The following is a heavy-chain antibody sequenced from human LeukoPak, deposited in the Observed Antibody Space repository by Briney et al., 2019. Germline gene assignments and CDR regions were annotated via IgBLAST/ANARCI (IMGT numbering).Heavy chain of an antibody. V-gene: IGHV3-11*01. CDR2: ISSSGSTI. CDR1: GFTFSDYY. D-gene: IGHD3/OR15-3a*01. CDR3: AKEMDSFFDY. Sequence: GGSLRLSCAASGFTFSDYYMSWIRQAPGKGLEWVSYISSSGSTIYYADSVKGRFTISRDNAKNSLYLQMNSLRAEDMALYYCAKEMDSFFDYWGQGTLVTVSS. J-gene: IGHJ4*02.